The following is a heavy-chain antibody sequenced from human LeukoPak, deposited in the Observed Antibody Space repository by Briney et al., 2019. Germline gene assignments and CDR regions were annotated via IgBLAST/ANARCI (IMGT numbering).Heavy chain of an antibody. D-gene: IGHD1-26*01. CDR2: IVVGSGNT. Sequence: GASVKVSCKASGFTFTSSAMQWVRQARGQRLEWIGWIVVGSGNTNYAQKFQERVTITRDMSTSTAYMELSSLRSEDTAVYYCAVKTYSGSYLEAWGQGTLVTVSS. J-gene: IGHJ4*02. CDR1: GFTFTSSA. CDR3: AVKTYSGSYLEA. V-gene: IGHV1-58*02.